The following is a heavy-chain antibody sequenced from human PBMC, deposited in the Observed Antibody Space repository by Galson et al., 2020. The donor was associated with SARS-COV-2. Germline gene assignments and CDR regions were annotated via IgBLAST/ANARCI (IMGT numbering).Heavy chain of an antibody. J-gene: IGHJ4*02. CDR2: IYYSGST. V-gene: IGHV4-30-4*07. Sequence: SETLSLTCAVSGGSISPGAYSWSWIRPPPGKGLAWIGYIYYSGSTYYNPSLKSRVTISVDTSKNQFSLKLSSVTAADTAVYYCSRGRVATIRPNYFDYWGQGTLVAVSS. D-gene: IGHD5-12*01. CDR1: GGSISPGAYS. CDR3: SRGRVATIRPNYFDY.